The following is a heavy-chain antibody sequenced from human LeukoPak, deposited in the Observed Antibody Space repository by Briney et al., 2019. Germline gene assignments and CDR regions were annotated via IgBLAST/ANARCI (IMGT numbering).Heavy chain of an antibody. J-gene: IGHJ5*02. D-gene: IGHD6-19*01. CDR2: IYYSGTT. CDR3: ARGQPQRYNSGWYVNWFDP. V-gene: IGHV4-59*01. CDR1: GASISGYY. Sequence: SETLSLTCTVSGASISGYYWSWIRQPPGKGLEWIGYIYYSGTTKYNPSLKSRVTISIDTSKNQFSLKVNSVTAADTAVYYCARGQPQRYNSGWYVNWFDPWGQGTLVSVSS.